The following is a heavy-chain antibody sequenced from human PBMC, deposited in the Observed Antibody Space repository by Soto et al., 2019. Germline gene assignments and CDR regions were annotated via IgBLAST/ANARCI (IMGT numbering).Heavy chain of an antibody. CDR3: ERLLVYPEFDP. J-gene: IGHJ5*02. V-gene: IGHV1-18*04. CDR2: ISAYNGNT. CDR1: AYTFTSCG. Sequence: XSGKVYCKASAYTFTSCGIRWVLQAPGQGLEWMGWISAYNGNTNYAQKLQGRVTMTTDTSTSTAYMELRSLRSDDTAVYYCERLLVYPEFDPWGQGTLVTASS.